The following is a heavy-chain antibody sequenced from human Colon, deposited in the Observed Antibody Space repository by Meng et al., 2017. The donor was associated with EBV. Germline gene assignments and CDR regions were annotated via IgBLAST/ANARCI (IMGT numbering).Heavy chain of an antibody. D-gene: IGHD2-8*02. CDR1: GTSISTSNW. V-gene: IGHV4-4*02. CDR3: ARDGGVTHIP. Sequence: EGAGAGRVEPSGTVSLICAVSGTSISTSNWWSWILQSPGEGLEWIGGIYHNGKTNYVPSLKSRFSMSGDESKNEFSLNLKSVTVADTAVYYCARDGGVTHIPWGQGVLVTVSS. J-gene: IGHJ5*02. CDR2: IYHNGKT.